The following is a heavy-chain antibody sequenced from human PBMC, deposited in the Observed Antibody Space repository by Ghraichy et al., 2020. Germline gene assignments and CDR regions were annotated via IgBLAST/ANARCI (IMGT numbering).Heavy chain of an antibody. CDR3: ARGTSDSPFFELGYFQH. CDR1: GGTFSSYG. J-gene: IGHJ1*01. D-gene: IGHD3-22*01. V-gene: IGHV1-69*13. CDR2: IIPIFGTA. Sequence: SVKVSCKASGGTFSSYGISWVRQAPGQGLEWMGGIIPIFGTANYAQKFQGRVTITADESTSTAYMELSSLRSEDTAVYYCARGTSDSPFFELGYFQHWGQGTLVTVSS.